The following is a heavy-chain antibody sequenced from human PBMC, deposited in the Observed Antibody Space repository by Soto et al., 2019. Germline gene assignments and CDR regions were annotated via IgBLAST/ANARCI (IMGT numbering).Heavy chain of an antibody. J-gene: IGHJ6*02. CDR1: GGTFSSYA. CDR2: IIPIFGTA. Sequence: ASVKVSCKASGGTFSSYAISWVRQAPGQGLEWMGGIIPIFGTANYAQKFQGRVTITADESTSTAYMELSSLRSEDTAVYYCASRLTIVVPDAPRPRYYYYGMDPWGQGTTVTVSS. CDR3: ASRLTIVVPDAPRPRYYYYGMDP. D-gene: IGHD2-2*01. V-gene: IGHV1-69*13.